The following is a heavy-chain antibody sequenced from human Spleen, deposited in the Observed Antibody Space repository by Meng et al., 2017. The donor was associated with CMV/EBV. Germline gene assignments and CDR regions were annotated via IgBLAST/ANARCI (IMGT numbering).Heavy chain of an antibody. Sequence: SETLSLTCAVYGGSFSGYYWSWIRQPPGKGLEWIGEINHSGSTNYNPSLKSRVTISVDTSKNQFSLKLSSVTAADTALYYCARDGLHNALTGTNGFDVWGQGTMVTVSS. CDR2: INHSGST. D-gene: IGHD3-9*01. J-gene: IGHJ3*01. V-gene: IGHV4-34*01. CDR3: ARDGLHNALTGTNGFDV. CDR1: GGSFSGYY.